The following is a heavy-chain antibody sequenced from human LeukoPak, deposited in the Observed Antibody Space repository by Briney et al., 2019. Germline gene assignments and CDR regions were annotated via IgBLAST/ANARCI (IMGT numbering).Heavy chain of an antibody. CDR1: GGSISSYY. CDR3: ARELAGTFDY. Sequence: PSETLSLTCTVSGGSISSYYWSWIRQPPGKGLEWIGYIYYSGSTNYNPSLKSRVTISVDTSKNQFSLKLSSVTAADTAVYYCARELAGTFDYWGQGTLVTVSS. J-gene: IGHJ4*02. V-gene: IGHV4-59*01. D-gene: IGHD3-3*02. CDR2: IYYSGST.